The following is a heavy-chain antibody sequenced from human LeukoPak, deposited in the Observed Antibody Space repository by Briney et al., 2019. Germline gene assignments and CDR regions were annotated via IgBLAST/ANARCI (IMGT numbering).Heavy chain of an antibody. CDR2: ISSDGSST. D-gene: IGHD6-19*01. J-gene: IGHJ4*02. V-gene: IGHV3-74*01. CDR3: AKDPYSSGWYYFDY. CDR1: GFTFSGYW. Sequence: GGSLRLSCAASGFTFSGYWMHWVRQSPGKGLVWVSHISSDGSSTGYADSVKGRFTISRDNAKKTLYLQMNSLRAEDTALYYCAKDPYSSGWYYFDYWGQGTLVTVSS.